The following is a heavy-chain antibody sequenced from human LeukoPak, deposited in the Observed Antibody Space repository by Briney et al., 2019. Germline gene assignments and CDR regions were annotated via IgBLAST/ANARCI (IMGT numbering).Heavy chain of an antibody. V-gene: IGHV3-23*01. CDR3: AKDAAAVTGRRAGFDY. J-gene: IGHJ4*02. Sequence: PGRSLRLSCAASRFIFSTYSMSWVRQAPGKWPEWVSSISDGGTNTYYADSVKGRFTISRDHSKNTLSLQMNNLRDEDTAVYYCAKDAAAVTGRRAGFDYWGQGTLVTVSS. D-gene: IGHD6-19*01. CDR2: ISDGGTNT. CDR1: RFIFSTYS.